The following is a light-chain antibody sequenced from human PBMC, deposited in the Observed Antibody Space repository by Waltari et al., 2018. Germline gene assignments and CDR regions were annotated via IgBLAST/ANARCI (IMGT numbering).Light chain of an antibody. CDR2: GAS. V-gene: IGKV3-20*01. CDR1: QSVSSSS. CDR3: QHYGTSPEVT. J-gene: IGKJ4*01. Sequence: IVLTQSPGPLSLSPGERATLSCRASQSVSSSSLAWYQQKPGQAPRLVIYGASSRATGIPDRFSGSGSGTDFTLTISRLEPEDFAVYYCQHYGTSPEVTFGGGTKVEIK.